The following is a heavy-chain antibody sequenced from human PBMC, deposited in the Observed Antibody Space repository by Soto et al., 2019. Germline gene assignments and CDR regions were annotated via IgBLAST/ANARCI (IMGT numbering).Heavy chain of an antibody. J-gene: IGHJ4*02. CDR1: GGSFSAYY. Sequence: SETLSLTCAVYGGSFSAYYWSWIRQPPGKGLEWIGTIYYTGSIDYKPSLKSRVSISVDKSKNQFSLRLTSVTAADTAVYCCASPPKAVSGYFQYWGQGALVTVSS. CDR2: IYYTGSI. CDR3: ASPPKAVSGYFQY. D-gene: IGHD3-3*01. V-gene: IGHV4-34*01.